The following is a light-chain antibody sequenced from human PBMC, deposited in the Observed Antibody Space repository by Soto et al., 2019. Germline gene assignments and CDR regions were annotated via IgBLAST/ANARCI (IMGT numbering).Light chain of an antibody. V-gene: IGKV3-20*01. CDR2: AXX. J-gene: IGKJ1*01. Sequence: EIVLTQSPGTLSLSPGERATLSCRASQTVTSTFLSWYQQKPGQAPRLLXXAXXKTATXIHDTFIGGGSEPDFTLTTSRMENEDFAVYYCQQYGSSPQAFGQVTKVDIK. CDR1: QTVTSTF. CDR3: QQYGSSPQA.